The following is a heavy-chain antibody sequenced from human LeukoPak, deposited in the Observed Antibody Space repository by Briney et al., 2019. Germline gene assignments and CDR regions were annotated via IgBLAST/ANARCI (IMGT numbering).Heavy chain of an antibody. CDR1: GYSFTSYW. CDR3: ARRLKGAVAGNNWFDP. Sequence: GESLKISCKGSGYSFTSYWIGWVRQMPGKGLAWMGIIYPGDSDTRYSPSFQGQVTISVDKSISTAYLQWSSLKASDTAMYYCARRLKGAVAGNNWFDPWGQGTLVTVSS. CDR2: IYPGDSDT. J-gene: IGHJ5*02. V-gene: IGHV5-51*01. D-gene: IGHD6-19*01.